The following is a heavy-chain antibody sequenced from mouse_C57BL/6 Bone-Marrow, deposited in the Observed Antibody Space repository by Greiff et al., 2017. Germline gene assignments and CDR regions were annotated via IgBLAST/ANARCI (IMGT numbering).Heavy chain of an antibody. Sequence: VQLQQSGAELVRPGASVKLSCTASGFNIKDDYMHWVKQRPEQGLEGIGWIDPENGDTESASKFQGKATITADTSSNTAYRQLSSLTSEDTAVYYRTTGILRPYSYAMDYWGQGTSVTVSS. J-gene: IGHJ4*01. CDR3: TTGILRPYSYAMDY. CDR2: IDPENGDT. V-gene: IGHV14-4*01. D-gene: IGHD1-2*01. CDR1: GFNIKDDY.